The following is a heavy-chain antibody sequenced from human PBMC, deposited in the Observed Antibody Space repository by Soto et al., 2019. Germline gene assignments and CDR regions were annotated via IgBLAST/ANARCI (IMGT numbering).Heavy chain of an antibody. Sequence: ASVKVSCKASGYTFTSYGISWVRQAPGQGLEWMGWISAYNGNTNYAQKLQGRVTMTTDTSTSTAYMELRSLRSDDTAVYFCARDVYSSSSGEYFQYWGQGTLVTVSS. CDR1: GYTFTSYG. J-gene: IGHJ1*01. D-gene: IGHD6-6*01. CDR3: ARDVYSSSSGEYFQY. CDR2: ISAYNGNT. V-gene: IGHV1-18*01.